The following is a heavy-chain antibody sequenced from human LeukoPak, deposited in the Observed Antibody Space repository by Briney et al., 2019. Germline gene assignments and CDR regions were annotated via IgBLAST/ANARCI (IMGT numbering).Heavy chain of an antibody. Sequence: GGSLRLSCAASGFMFSGFAMNWVRQAPGKGLEWLSAVTGGGGSTYYADSVKGRFTISRDNSRNTLYLQLNSLRAEDTALYFCAKDRPTYGSGSPIDFWGQGTLVTVSS. V-gene: IGHV3-23*01. CDR2: VTGGGGST. CDR3: AKDRPTYGSGSPIDF. J-gene: IGHJ4*02. D-gene: IGHD3-10*01. CDR1: GFMFSGFA.